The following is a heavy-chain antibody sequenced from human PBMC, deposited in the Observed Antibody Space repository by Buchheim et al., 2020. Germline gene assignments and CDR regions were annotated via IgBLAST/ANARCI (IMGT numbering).Heavy chain of an antibody. Sequence: EVQLVESGGGSVQPGGSLRLSCVASGFTFTSHWMHWVRQAPGKGLVWVSRINVDGSNIGYADSVKGRFTTSRDNGKNTLFLQMNSLRPEDTAVYYCARNIVGATAGQWGQGT. CDR1: GFTFTSHW. CDR2: INVDGSNI. V-gene: IGHV3-74*01. J-gene: IGHJ4*02. CDR3: ARNIVGATAGQ. D-gene: IGHD1-26*01.